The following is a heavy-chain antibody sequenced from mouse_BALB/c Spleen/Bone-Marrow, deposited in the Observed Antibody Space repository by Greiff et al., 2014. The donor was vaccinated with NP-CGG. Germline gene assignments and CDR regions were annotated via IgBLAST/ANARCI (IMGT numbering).Heavy chain of an antibody. V-gene: IGHV1-82*01. J-gene: IGHJ3*01. Sequence: VQLQQSGPELVKPGASVKISCKASGYAFSSSWMNWVKQRPGQGLEWIGRIYPGDGDTNYNGKFKGKATLTADKSPSTAYMQLSSLTSVDSAVYFCARSGSSWFAYWGQGTLVTVSA. CDR3: ARSGSSWFAY. CDR2: IYPGDGDT. D-gene: IGHD1-1*01. CDR1: GYAFSSSW.